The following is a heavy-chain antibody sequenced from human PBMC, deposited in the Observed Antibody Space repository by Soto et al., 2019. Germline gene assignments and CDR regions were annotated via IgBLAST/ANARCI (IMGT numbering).Heavy chain of an antibody. CDR2: IRAYNGNT. D-gene: IGHD3-9*01. Sequence: GASVKVSCKASGYTFTSYGISWVRQAPGQGLEWMGWIRAYNGNTNYAQKLQGRVTMTTDTSTSTAYMELRSLRSDDTAVYYCARDFPTTYYDTLTGYLFDYWGQGTLVTVSS. CDR3: ARDFPTTYYDTLTGYLFDY. CDR1: GYTFTSYG. V-gene: IGHV1-18*04. J-gene: IGHJ4*02.